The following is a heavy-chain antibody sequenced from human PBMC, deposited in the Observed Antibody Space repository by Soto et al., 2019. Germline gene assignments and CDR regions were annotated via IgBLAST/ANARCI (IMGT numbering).Heavy chain of an antibody. CDR3: ARGGLHGYYKDN. D-gene: IGHD3-9*01. CDR2: IKGDGVTT. J-gene: IGHJ4*02. V-gene: IGHV3-74*01. CDR1: GVTFSSYW. Sequence: GGSLRLSCAASGVTFSSYWIHWVRQAPGEGLLWVSRIKGDGVTTNYADSVKGRFTVSRDNAENTVYLQMNSLRAEDTAIYYCARGGLHGYYKDNWGQGTLVTVSS.